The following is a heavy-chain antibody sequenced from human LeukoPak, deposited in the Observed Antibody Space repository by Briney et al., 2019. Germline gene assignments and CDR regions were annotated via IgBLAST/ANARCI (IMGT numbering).Heavy chain of an antibody. V-gene: IGHV5-51*01. Sequence: GESLKISCKGSGYSFTSYWIGWVRQMPGKGLEWMGIIYPGDSDTRYSPSFQGQVTISADKSISTAYLQWSSLKASDTAMYYCARQLTERRYYESSGYYSNTYYFDYWGQGTLVTVSS. CDR2: IYPGDSDT. J-gene: IGHJ4*02. CDR1: GYSFTSYW. CDR3: ARQLTERRYYESSGYYSNTYYFDY. D-gene: IGHD3-22*01.